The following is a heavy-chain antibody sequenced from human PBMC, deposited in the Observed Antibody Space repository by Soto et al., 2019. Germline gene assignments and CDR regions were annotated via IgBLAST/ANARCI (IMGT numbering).Heavy chain of an antibody. D-gene: IGHD3-3*01. CDR3: AYNPVVLRFLEWSNYYMDV. CDR1: GFTFSSYA. V-gene: IGHV3-23*01. Sequence: GGSLRLSCAASGFTFSSYAMSWVRQAPGKGLEWVSAISGSGGSTYYADSVKGRFTISRDNSKNTLYLQMNSLRAEDTAVYYCAYNPVVLRFLEWSNYYMDVWGKGTTVTVSS. CDR2: ISGSGGST. J-gene: IGHJ6*03.